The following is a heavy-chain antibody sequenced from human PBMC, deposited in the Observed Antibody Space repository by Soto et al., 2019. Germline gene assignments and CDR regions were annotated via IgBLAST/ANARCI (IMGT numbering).Heavy chain of an antibody. CDR3: ARVQYYDSSGYPDY. CDR1: GDSLDGYY. D-gene: IGHD3-22*01. V-gene: IGHV1-2*02. J-gene: IGHJ4*02. CDR2: IFPKSGGT. Sequence: ASVKVSCKASGDSLDGYYIHWVRQTPGQGLEWMGWIFPKSGGTRLQRRFQGRVSMTSESSTGPVYLDVTSLAFDDTAVYYCARVQYYDSSGYPDYWGQGTLVTVSS.